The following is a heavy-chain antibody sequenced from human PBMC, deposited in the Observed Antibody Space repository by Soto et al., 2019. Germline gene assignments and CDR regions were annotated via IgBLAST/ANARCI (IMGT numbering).Heavy chain of an antibody. J-gene: IGHJ3*02. Sequence: ASVKVSCKASGFTFTSSAMQWVRQARGQRLEWIGWIVVGSGNTNYAQKFQERATITRDMSTSTAYMELSSLRSEDTAVYYCAALYPGIAVAGPDAFDIWGQGTMVTVSS. CDR3: AALYPGIAVAGPDAFDI. CDR1: GFTFTSSA. D-gene: IGHD6-19*01. V-gene: IGHV1-58*02. CDR2: IVVGSGNT.